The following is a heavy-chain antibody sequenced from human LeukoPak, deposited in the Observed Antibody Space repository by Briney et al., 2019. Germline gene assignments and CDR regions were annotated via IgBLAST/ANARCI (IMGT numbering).Heavy chain of an antibody. J-gene: IGHJ4*02. Sequence: GGSLRLSCAASGFTFSSYWMSWVRQAPGKGLEWVANIKQDGSEKYYVDSVKGRFTISRDNAKNSLYLQMNSLRAEDTALYHCAKDVGRLERNPDYWGQGTLVTVSS. CDR2: IKQDGSEK. D-gene: IGHD1-1*01. CDR1: GFTFSSYW. CDR3: AKDVGRLERNPDY. V-gene: IGHV3-7*03.